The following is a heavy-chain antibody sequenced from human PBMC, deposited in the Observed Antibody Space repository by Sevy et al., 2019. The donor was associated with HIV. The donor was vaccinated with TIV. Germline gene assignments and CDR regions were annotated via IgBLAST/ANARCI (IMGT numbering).Heavy chain of an antibody. J-gene: IGHJ4*02. V-gene: IGHV4-4*07. D-gene: IGHD6-19*01. CDR1: GGSISSYY. CDR3: ARDPDSSGWHYFDY. CDR2: IYTSGST. Sequence: SETLSLTCTVSGGSISSYYWSWIRQPAGKGLEWIGRIYTSGSTNYNPSLKSRVTMSVDTSMNQFSLKLSSVTAADTAVYYCARDPDSSGWHYFDYWGQGTLVTVSS.